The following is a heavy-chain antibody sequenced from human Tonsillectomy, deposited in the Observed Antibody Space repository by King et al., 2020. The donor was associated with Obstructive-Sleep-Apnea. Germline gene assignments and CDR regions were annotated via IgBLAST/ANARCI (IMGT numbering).Heavy chain of an antibody. J-gene: IGHJ6*02. CDR1: GGTFSNYT. CDR2: IMPIANVV. Sequence: QLVQSGAEVRKPGSSVTVSCKASGGTFSNYTISWVRQAPGQGLEWMGGIMPIANVVRLAPNFQDRVTITADRSTNTAYLELGSLTKEDTAVYYCAGPPPPVPLPDSSLWDHVFCDALDVWGQGTTVTVSS. V-gene: IGHV1-69*17. D-gene: IGHD3-16*01. CDR3: AGPPPPVPLPDSSLWDHVFCDALDV.